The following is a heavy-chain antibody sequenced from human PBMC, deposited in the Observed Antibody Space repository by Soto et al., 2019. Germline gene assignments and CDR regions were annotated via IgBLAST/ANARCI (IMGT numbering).Heavy chain of an antibody. V-gene: IGHV5-51*01. CDR3: ARLSGYYGSGSSQAVYYYYGMDV. CDR2: IYPGDSDT. CDR1: GYSFTSYC. D-gene: IGHD3-10*01. Sequence: GESLKISCKGSGYSFTSYCIGWVRQMPGKGLEWMGIIYPGDSDTRYSPSFQGQVTISADKSISTAYLQWSSLKASDTAMYYCARLSGYYGSGSSQAVYYYYGMDVWGQVTTVTVSS. J-gene: IGHJ6*02.